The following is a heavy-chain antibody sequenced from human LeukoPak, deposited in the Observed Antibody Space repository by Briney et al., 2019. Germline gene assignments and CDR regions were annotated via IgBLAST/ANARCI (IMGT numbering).Heavy chain of an antibody. Sequence: ASVKVSCKASGYTFTGYYMHWVRQAPGQGLEWMGRINPNSGGTNYAQKFQGRVTMTRDTSISTAYMELSRLRSDDTAVYYCAREPTYSGSYYYYYMDVWGKGTMVTVSS. CDR2: INPNSGGT. V-gene: IGHV1-2*06. CDR3: AREPTYSGSYYYYYMDV. J-gene: IGHJ6*03. D-gene: IGHD1-26*01. CDR1: GYTFTGYY.